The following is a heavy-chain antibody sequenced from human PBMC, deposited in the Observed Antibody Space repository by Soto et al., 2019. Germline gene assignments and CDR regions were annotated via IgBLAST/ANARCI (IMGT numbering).Heavy chain of an antibody. J-gene: IGHJ6*02. CDR1: GGTFSSYA. CDR2: IIPIFGTA. Sequence: QVQLVQSGAEVKKPGSSVKVSCKASGGTFSSYAISWVRQAPGQGLEWMGGIIPIFGTANYAQKFQGRVTITADESTSTAYMELSSLRAEATAVYYCARDREAGDRAHYHYDGMDVWGQGTTVTVSS. V-gene: IGHV1-69*01. CDR3: ARDREAGDRAHYHYDGMDV. D-gene: IGHD7-27*01.